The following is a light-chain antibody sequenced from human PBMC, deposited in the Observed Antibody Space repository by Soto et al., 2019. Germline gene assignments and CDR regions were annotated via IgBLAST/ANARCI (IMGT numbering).Light chain of an antibody. V-gene: IGLV1-44*01. J-gene: IGLJ2*01. Sequence: QSVLTQPPSVSGTPGQKVSISCSGSASNLGGNPVNWYQHLPGAAPKLLIYTNRQRPSGVPDRFSGSKSGTTASLAISGLRSEDEADFYCAAWDDSLTAVVFGGGTQLTVL. CDR1: ASNLGGNP. CDR3: AAWDDSLTAVV. CDR2: TNR.